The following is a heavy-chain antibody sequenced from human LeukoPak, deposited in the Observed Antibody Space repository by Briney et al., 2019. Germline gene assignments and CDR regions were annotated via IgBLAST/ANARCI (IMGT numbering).Heavy chain of an antibody. Sequence: GGSLRPSCTASGLTFSIYALSWVRQAPGKGLEWVSAISGNGADTSYADSVRGRFTISRDNSKNTLYLQMNSLRAEDTAVYFCAKRDDPSPSHFDYWGQGTLVTVSS. CDR3: AKRDDPSPSHFDY. J-gene: IGHJ4*02. CDR2: ISGNGADT. CDR1: GLTFSIYA. D-gene: IGHD3-3*01. V-gene: IGHV3-23*01.